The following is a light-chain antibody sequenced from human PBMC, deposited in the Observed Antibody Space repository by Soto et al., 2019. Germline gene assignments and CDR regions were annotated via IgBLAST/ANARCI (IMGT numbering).Light chain of an antibody. Sequence: DIQMTQSPSSPSASVGDRVTITCRASQGISNYLAWYQQKPGKVPKLLIYAASTLQSGVPSRFSGSGSGTDFTLSITSLQPEDVATYYCQRYNSVPFTFGPGTKVDIK. J-gene: IGKJ3*01. CDR1: QGISNY. CDR2: AAS. V-gene: IGKV1-27*01. CDR3: QRYNSVPFT.